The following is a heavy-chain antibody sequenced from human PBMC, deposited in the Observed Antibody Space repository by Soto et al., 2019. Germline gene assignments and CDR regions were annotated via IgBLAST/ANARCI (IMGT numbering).Heavy chain of an antibody. V-gene: IGHV3-7*01. CDR2: TNQDGSEK. CDR1: GLAFSTYW. J-gene: IGHJ4*02. Sequence: VGSLRLSCAASGLAFSTYWMSWVRQAPGKGLEWVANTNQDGSEKYYVDSVRGRFTISRDNAKNSLYLQLSSLRAEDTAVYYCAGSYVARAEMSTIAGYWGQGTLVTVSS. CDR3: AGSYVARAEMSTIAGY. D-gene: IGHD3-16*01.